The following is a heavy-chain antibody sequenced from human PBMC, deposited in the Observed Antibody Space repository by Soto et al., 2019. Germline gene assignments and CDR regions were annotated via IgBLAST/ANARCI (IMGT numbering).Heavy chain of an antibody. CDR2: IYPGDFDT. J-gene: IGHJ4*02. V-gene: IGHV5-51*01. CDR3: ARCFSGNYPSRPEEQYYFDS. Sequence: GESLKISCKGSGYSFTIFWIAWVRQMPGKGLEWMGIIYPGDFDTRYSPSFQGQVTISVDKSINTAYLQWSSLKASDTAMYYCARCFSGNYPSRPEEQYYFDSWGQGTLVTVSS. CDR1: GYSFTIFW. D-gene: IGHD1-26*01.